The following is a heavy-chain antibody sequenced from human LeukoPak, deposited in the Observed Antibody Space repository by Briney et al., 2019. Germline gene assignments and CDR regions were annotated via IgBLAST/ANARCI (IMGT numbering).Heavy chain of an antibody. CDR2: ISSSRTTI. Sequence: GGSLRLSCAASGFTFSSYSMNWVRQAPGEGLEWVSYISSSRTTIYYADSVKGRFTISRDNAKNSLYLQMNSLRAEDTAVYYCARATNDYWGQGTLVTVSS. D-gene: IGHD2-8*01. V-gene: IGHV3-48*01. J-gene: IGHJ4*02. CDR3: ARATNDY. CDR1: GFTFSSYS.